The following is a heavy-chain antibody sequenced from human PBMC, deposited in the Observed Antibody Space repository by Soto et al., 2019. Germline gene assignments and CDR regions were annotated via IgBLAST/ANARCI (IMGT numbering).Heavy chain of an antibody. Sequence: ESGGGLVQPGGSLRLSCAAPGFTLSDHYMDWVRQAPGKGLEWVGRSRNEANSYTTLYAASVKGRFTISRDDSKNSVYLQMNSLKTEDTAVYFCASGSSGWSFDNWGQGTLVTVSS. CDR2: SRNEANSYTT. D-gene: IGHD6-19*01. CDR1: GFTLSDHY. V-gene: IGHV3-72*01. CDR3: ASGSSGWSFDN. J-gene: IGHJ4*02.